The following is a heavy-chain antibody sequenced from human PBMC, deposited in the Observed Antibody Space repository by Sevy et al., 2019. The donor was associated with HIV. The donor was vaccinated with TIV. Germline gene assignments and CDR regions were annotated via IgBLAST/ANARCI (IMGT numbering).Heavy chain of an antibody. CDR1: GFAFYDYS. D-gene: IGHD2-8*01. J-gene: IGHJ4*02. Sequence: GGSLRLSCAASGFAFYDYSMSWIRQAPGKGLEWVATLSFGCGKINYADSVKGRFTISRDNSKNSFYLQMDNLRVEDTALYYCARXGCXRPXXYWGQGTRVTVSS. CDR3: ARXGCXRPXXY. CDR2: LSFGCGKI. V-gene: IGHV3-23*01.